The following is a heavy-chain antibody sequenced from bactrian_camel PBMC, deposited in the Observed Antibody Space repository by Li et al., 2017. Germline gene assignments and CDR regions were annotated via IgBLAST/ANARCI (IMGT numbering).Heavy chain of an antibody. D-gene: IGHD4*01. V-gene: IGHV3S53*01. CDR2: LDKTGRI. Sequence: HVQLVESGGGSVQAGQSLTLSCTANGVTLGSVSNYCMGWFRQAPGKRRAEVAALDKTGRIDYAGSVKGRFTMSQDNAKNTAYLQMNSLEPEDTALYYCAEVDHHYLGRDSRSWKLSTWRPTECVFGYEGQGTQVTVS. CDR3: AEVDHHYLGRDSRSWKLSTWRPTECVFGY. CDR1: GVTLGSVSNYC. J-gene: IGHJ6*01.